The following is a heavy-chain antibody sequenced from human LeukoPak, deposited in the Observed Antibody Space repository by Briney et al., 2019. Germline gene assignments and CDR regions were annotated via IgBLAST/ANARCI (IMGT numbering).Heavy chain of an antibody. D-gene: IGHD3-3*01. CDR3: ATGHRDYDFWSGYYGFDY. CDR1: GYTLTELS. CDR2: FDPEDGET. Sequence: ASVKVSCKVSGYTLTELSMHWVRQPPGKGLEWMGGFDPEDGETIYAQKFQGRVTMTEDTSTDTAYMELSSLRSEDTAVYYCATGHRDYDFWSGYYGFDYWGQGTLVTVSS. J-gene: IGHJ4*02. V-gene: IGHV1-24*01.